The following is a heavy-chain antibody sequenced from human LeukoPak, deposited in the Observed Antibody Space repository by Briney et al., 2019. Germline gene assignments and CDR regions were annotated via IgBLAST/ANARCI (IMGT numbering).Heavy chain of an antibody. CDR3: AKAMTTVTNWFDP. CDR2: ISSSSSYI. CDR1: GFTFSSYS. J-gene: IGHJ5*02. D-gene: IGHD4-11*01. Sequence: KSGGSLRLSCAASGFTFSSYSMNWVRQAPGKGLEWVSSISSSSSYIYYADSVKGRFTISRDNAKNSLYLQMNSLRAEDTAVYYCAKAMTTVTNWFDPWGQGTLVTVSS. V-gene: IGHV3-21*01.